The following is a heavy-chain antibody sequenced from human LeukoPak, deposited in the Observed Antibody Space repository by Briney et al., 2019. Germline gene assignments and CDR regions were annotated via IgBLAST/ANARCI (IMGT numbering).Heavy chain of an antibody. J-gene: IGHJ5*02. D-gene: IGHD5-24*01. V-gene: IGHV4-59*08. CDR1: GDSISSYY. CDR2: IYYSGST. Sequence: SETLSLTCTVSGDSISSYYWSWIRQPPGKGLEWIGRIYYSGSTNYNPSLKGRVTMSVDTSKNQFSLKLSSVTAADTAVYYCARRPVEMAAIREDNWFDPWGQGTLVTVSS. CDR3: ARRPVEMAAIREDNWFDP.